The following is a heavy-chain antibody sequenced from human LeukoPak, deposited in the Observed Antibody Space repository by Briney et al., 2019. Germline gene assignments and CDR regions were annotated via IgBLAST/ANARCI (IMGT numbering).Heavy chain of an antibody. CDR3: ARVPTDYDSSGYAHCYYYYGMDV. D-gene: IGHD3-22*01. J-gene: IGHJ6*02. CDR2: IYSGGST. V-gene: IGHV3-53*05. CDR1: GFTVSSNY. Sequence: GGSLRLSCAASGFTVSSNYMSWVRQVPGKGLEWVSVIYSGGSTYYADSVKGRFTISRDNSKNTLYLQMNSLRAEDTAVYYCARVPTDYDSSGYAHCYYYYGMDVWGQGTTVTVSS.